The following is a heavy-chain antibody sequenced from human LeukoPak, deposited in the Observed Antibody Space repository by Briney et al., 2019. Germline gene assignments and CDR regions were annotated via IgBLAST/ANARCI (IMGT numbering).Heavy chain of an antibody. D-gene: IGHD3-3*01. CDR3: ARGRGFLEWLTFDY. Sequence: ASVKVSCKASGYTFTSYYMHWVRQAPGQGLEWMGIIKPSGGSTSYAQKFQGRVTMTRDTSISTAYMELSRLRSDDTAVYYCARGRGFLEWLTFDYWGQGTLVTVSS. CDR2: IKPSGGST. CDR1: GYTFTSYY. J-gene: IGHJ4*02. V-gene: IGHV1-46*01.